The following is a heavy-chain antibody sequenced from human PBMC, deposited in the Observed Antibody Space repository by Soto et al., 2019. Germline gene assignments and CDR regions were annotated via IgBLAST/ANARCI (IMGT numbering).Heavy chain of an antibody. D-gene: IGHD2-15*01. CDR1: GGSISSSSYY. J-gene: IGHJ6*03. V-gene: IGHV4-39*01. CDR2: IYYSGST. CDR3: SSLVCSGGSCYSPYYYYMDV. Sequence: SETLSLTCTVSGGSISSSSYYWGWIRQPPGKGLEWIGSIYYSGSTYYNQSLKNRVTISVDTSKKQFSLKLRSVTAAEKAVYYFSSLVCSGGSCYSPYYYYMDVWGKGTTVTVSS.